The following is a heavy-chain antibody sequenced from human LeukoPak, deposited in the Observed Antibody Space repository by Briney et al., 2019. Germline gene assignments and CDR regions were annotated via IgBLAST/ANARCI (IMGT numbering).Heavy chain of an antibody. CDR2: INPNSGGT. Sequence: ASVKVSCKVSGGTFSSNAISWVRQAPGQGLEWMGWINPNSGGTNYAQKFQGRVTMTRDTSISTAYMELSRLRSDDTAVYYCARDHSNDFWSGSGPLYYMDVWGKGTTVTVSS. CDR1: GGTFSSNA. CDR3: ARDHSNDFWSGSGPLYYMDV. V-gene: IGHV1-2*02. J-gene: IGHJ6*03. D-gene: IGHD3-3*01.